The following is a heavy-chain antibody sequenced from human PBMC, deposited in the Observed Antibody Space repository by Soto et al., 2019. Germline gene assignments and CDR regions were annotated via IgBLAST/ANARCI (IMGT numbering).Heavy chain of an antibody. D-gene: IGHD3-10*01. CDR2: ISTYNGNT. CDR3: ATHGSGSF. CDR1: GYIFTSYG. V-gene: IGHV1-18*01. J-gene: IGHJ4*02. Sequence: QVQLVQSGAEVKKPGDSVKVSCKASGYIFTSYGISWVRQAPGQGLELMGWISTYNGNTNYAQKFQGRVIMTADTSTSTAYMELRSLRSDDRGVYYCATHGSGSFWGQGTLVTVSS.